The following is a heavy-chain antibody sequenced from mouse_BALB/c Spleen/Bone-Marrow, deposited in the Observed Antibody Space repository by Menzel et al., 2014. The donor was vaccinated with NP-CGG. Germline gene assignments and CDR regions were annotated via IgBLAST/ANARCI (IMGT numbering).Heavy chain of an antibody. V-gene: IGHV1S81*02. Sequence: SGAELVKPGASVKLSCKASGYTFTNYWMHWVKQRPGQGLEWIGEINPSNGRTNYNEKFKSKATLTVDKSSNTAYMQLSSLTSEDSAVYFCATGTDYWGQGTTLTVSS. CDR1: GYTFTNYW. J-gene: IGHJ2*01. CDR2: INPSNGRT. D-gene: IGHD4-1*01. CDR3: ATGTDY.